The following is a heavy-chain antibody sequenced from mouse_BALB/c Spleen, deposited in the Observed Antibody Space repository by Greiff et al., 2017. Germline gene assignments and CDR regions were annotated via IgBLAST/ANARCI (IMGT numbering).Heavy chain of an antibody. D-gene: IGHD2-10*01. V-gene: IGHV14-3*02. J-gene: IGHJ4*01. CDR3: AREAYYGHSYAMDY. CDR2: IDPANGNT. Sequence: DVQLQESGAELVKPGASVKLSCTASGFNIKDTYMHWVKQRPEQGLEWIGRIDPANGNTKYDPKFQGKATITADTSSNTAYLQLSSLTSEDTAVYYCAREAYYGHSYAMDYWGQGTSVTVSS. CDR1: GFNIKDTY.